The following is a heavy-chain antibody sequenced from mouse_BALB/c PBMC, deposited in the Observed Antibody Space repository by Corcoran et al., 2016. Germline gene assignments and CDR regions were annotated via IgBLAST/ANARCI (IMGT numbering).Heavy chain of an antibody. CDR1: GYSITSGYY. D-gene: IGHD2-4*01. Sequence: DVQLQESGPGLVKPSQSLSLTCSVTGYSITSGYYWNWIRQFPGNKLEWMGYISYDGSNNYNPSLKNRISITRDTSKNQFFLKLNSVTTEDTATYYCARDYDYRDYWGQGTSVNVSS. CDR3: ARDYDYRDY. J-gene: IGHJ4*01. CDR2: ISYDGSN. V-gene: IGHV3-6*02.